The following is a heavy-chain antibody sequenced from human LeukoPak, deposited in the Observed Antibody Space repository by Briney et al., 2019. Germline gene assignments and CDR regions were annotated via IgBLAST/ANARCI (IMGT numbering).Heavy chain of an antibody. V-gene: IGHV4-31*03. J-gene: IGHJ4*02. D-gene: IGHD2-21*02. CDR1: GDSLNSGSYY. Sequence: SETLSLTCTVFGDSLNSGSYYWSWIRQHSERGLVWIGYISYRGTTFYNPSLKSRVSISGDTSKPQFSLNINSVTAADTAVYYCARMPRGVAVVTPYYFDSWGQGTLVTVSS. CDR2: ISYRGTT. CDR3: ARMPRGVAVVTPYYFDS.